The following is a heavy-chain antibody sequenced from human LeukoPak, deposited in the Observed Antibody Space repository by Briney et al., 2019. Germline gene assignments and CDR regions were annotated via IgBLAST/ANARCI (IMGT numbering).Heavy chain of an antibody. J-gene: IGHJ4*02. CDR2: ISGSGGAT. CDR1: GFTFSSYS. D-gene: IGHD3-10*01. V-gene: IGHV3-23*01. Sequence: PGGSLRLSCAASGFTFSSYSMTWVRQAPGKGLEWVSAISGSGGATYYADSVKGRFTISRDNSKNTLYLQMNSLRAEDTAVYYCARAAMVRGVDYFDSWGQGTLVTVSS. CDR3: ARAAMVRGVDYFDS.